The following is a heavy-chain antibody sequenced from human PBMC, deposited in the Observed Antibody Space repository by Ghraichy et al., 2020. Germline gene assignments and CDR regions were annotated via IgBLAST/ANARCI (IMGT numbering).Heavy chain of an antibody. J-gene: IGHJ4*02. CDR2: IHYLGST. D-gene: IGHD3-10*01. V-gene: IGHV4-30-4*01. CDR3: AREVRYYGTGSYYDPERDGF. Sequence: SETLSLTCTVSGSSVSSDDYYWSWIRQAPGRGLEWIGNIHYLGSTYYNPSLKSRVIMSVDTSKNQFSLRLDSVTAADTAMYFCAREVRYYGTGSYYDPERDGFWGQGTLVTVSP. CDR1: GSSVSSDDYY.